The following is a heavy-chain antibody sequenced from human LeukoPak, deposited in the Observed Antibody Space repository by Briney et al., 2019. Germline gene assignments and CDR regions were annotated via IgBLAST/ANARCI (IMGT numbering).Heavy chain of an antibody. CDR2: IYWDDDK. V-gene: IGHV2-5*02. Sequence: SGPTLVNPTQPLTLTCTFSGFSLSTSGVGVGWIRQPPGKALECLALIYWDDDKRYSPSLKSRLTITKDTSKNQVVLTMTNMDPVDTATYYCARPDSSGYYQHWGQGTLVTVSS. CDR3: ARPDSSGYYQH. CDR1: GFSLSTSGVG. J-gene: IGHJ1*01. D-gene: IGHD3-22*01.